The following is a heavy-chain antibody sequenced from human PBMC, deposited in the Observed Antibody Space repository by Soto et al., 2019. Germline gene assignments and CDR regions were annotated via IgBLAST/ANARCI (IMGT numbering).Heavy chain of an antibody. CDR2: IYYSGST. D-gene: IGHD6-13*01. Sequence: SETLSLTCTVSGGSISSYYWSWIRQPPGKGLEWIGYIYYSGSTNYNPSLKSRVTISVDTSKNQFSLKLSSVTAADTAVYYCARAQLEYNWFDPWGQGTLVTVSS. CDR3: ARAQLEYNWFDP. J-gene: IGHJ5*02. CDR1: GGSISSYY. V-gene: IGHV4-59*01.